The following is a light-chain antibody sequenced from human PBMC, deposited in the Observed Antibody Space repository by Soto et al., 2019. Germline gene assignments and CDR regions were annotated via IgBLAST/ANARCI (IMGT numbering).Light chain of an antibody. CDR1: QSVSSN. CDR3: QQYNDWPRT. V-gene: IGKV3-15*01. Sequence: EIVMTQSPATLSVSPGERATLSCRASQSVSSNLAWYQHKPGQAPRLLIYGASTRATGISARFSGSGSGREFTLTISSLQSEDFAVYFCQQYNDWPRTFGQGTKVEIK. J-gene: IGKJ1*01. CDR2: GAS.